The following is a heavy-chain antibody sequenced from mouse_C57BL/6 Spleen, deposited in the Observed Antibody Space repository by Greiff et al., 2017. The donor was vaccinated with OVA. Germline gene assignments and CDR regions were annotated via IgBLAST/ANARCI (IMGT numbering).Heavy chain of an antibody. D-gene: IGHD4-1*01. CDR3: ARDQTGKGFAY. CDR2: ISDGGSYT. J-gene: IGHJ3*01. CDR1: GFTFSSYA. Sequence: EVQRVESGGGLVKPGGSLKLSCAASGFTFSSYAMSWVRQTPEKRLEWVATISDGGSYTYYPDNVKGRFTISRDNAKNNLYLQMSHLKSEDTAMYYCARDQTGKGFAYWGQGTLVTVSA. V-gene: IGHV5-4*01.